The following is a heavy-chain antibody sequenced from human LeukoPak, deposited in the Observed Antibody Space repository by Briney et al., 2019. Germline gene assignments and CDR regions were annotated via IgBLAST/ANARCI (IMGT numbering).Heavy chain of an antibody. Sequence: ASVKVSCKASGYAFRNYGISWVRQAPGQGLEWMGWIDPNSGDTNFAQNFQGRVTMTRDTSISTAYMELSRLGSDDTAVYFCAKSGNSYFDYWGQGTLVTVSS. CDR1: GYAFRNYG. V-gene: IGHV1-2*02. J-gene: IGHJ4*02. CDR2: IDPNSGDT. CDR3: AKSGNSYFDY. D-gene: IGHD3-10*01.